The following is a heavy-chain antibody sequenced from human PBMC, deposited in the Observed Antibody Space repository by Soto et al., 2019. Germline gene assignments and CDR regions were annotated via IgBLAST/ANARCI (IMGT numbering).Heavy chain of an antibody. D-gene: IGHD2-15*01. V-gene: IGHV2-5*02. CDR2: IYWDDDK. J-gene: IGHJ4*02. CDR3: AQRLCDSSCYWDVGYFDS. CDR1: GFSLSTSGVG. Sequence: QITLKESGPTLVKPTQTLTLTCTFSGFSLSTSGVGVGWIRQPPGKALECLALIYWDDDKRYSPSLKSRLTIPKHTSKNQGVLTMTNMDPADTATYDCAQRLCDSSCYWDVGYFDSWGQGTLVTVSS.